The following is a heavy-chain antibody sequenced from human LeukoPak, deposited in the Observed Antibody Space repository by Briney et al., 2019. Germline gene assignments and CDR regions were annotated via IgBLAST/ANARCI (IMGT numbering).Heavy chain of an antibody. D-gene: IGHD3-22*01. CDR2: IYHSGST. J-gene: IGHJ5*02. CDR3: AREWYYYDSSGYYGWFDP. Sequence: SETLSLTCAVYGGSFSGYYWSWIRQPPGKGLEWIGSIYHSGSTYYNPSLKSRVTISVDTSKNQFSLKLSSVTAADTAVYYCAREWYYYDSSGYYGWFDPWGQGTLVTVSS. CDR1: GGSFSGYY. V-gene: IGHV4-34*01.